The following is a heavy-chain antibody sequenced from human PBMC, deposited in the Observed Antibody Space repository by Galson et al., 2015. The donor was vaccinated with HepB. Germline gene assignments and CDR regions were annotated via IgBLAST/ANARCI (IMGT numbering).Heavy chain of an antibody. V-gene: IGHV3-73*01. D-gene: IGHD3-3*01. Sequence: SLRLSCAASGFTFSGSAMHWVRQASGKGLEWVGRIRSKANSYATAYAASVKGRFTISRDDSKNTAYLQMNSLKTEDTAVYYCTSSTYYDFWSGYRGYWGQGTLVTVSS. CDR2: IRSKANSYAT. J-gene: IGHJ4*02. CDR3: TSSTYYDFWSGYRGY. CDR1: GFTFSGSA.